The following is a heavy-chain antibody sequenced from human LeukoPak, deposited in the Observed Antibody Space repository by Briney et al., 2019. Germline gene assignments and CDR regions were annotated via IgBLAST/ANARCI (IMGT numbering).Heavy chain of an antibody. CDR1: GFTFSSYG. V-gene: IGHV3-30*18. CDR2: ISYDGSNK. J-gene: IGHJ4*02. CDR3: AKGPLFDY. Sequence: PGGSLRLPCAASGFTFSSYGMHWVRQAPGKGLEWVAVISYDGSNKYYADSVKGRFTISRDNSKNTLYLQMNSLRAEDTAVYYCAKGPLFDYWGQGTLVTVSS.